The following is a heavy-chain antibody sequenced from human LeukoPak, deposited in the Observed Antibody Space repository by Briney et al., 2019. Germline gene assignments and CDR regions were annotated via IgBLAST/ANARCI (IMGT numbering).Heavy chain of an antibody. CDR1: GYIFSSYD. D-gene: IGHD4-17*01. J-gene: IGHJ3*02. CDR2: MNPNSGNT. Sequence: ASVKVSCKASGYIFSSYDINWVRQATGQGLEWMGWMNPNSGNTGYAQKFQGRVTITRNISISTAYMELSSLRSEDTAVYYCARDGDYGDAFDIWGQGTMVTVSS. CDR3: ARDGDYGDAFDI. V-gene: IGHV1-8*01.